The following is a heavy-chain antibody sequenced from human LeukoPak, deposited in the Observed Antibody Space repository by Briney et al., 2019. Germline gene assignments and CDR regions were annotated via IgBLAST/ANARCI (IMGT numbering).Heavy chain of an antibody. Sequence: SCKASGGTFSSYVMSWVRQAPGKGLEWVSAISGSGGSTYYADSVKGRFTISRDNSRNTLYLQMNSLRAEDTAVYYCAKDRYCSGVTCYSGFDYWGQGTLVTVSS. J-gene: IGHJ4*02. CDR3: AKDRYCSGVTCYSGFDY. V-gene: IGHV3-23*01. CDR2: ISGSGGST. D-gene: IGHD2-15*01. CDR1: GGTFSSYV.